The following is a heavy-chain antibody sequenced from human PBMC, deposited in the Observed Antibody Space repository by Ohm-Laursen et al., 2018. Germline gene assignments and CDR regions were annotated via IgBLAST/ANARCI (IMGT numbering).Heavy chain of an antibody. CDR2: ISDTGSHI. D-gene: IGHD2-8*01. J-gene: IGHJ6*02. Sequence: SLRLSCAAPPLSFSGDSMNWVRQAPGKGLEWVSYISDTGSHIYYAGSVRGRFTISRDNAQNSLYLHMSSLRAEDTAIYYCARDDGAYARRSGMDVWGQGTTVTVSS. CDR1: PLSFSGDS. V-gene: IGHV3-21*01. CDR3: ARDDGAYARRSGMDV.